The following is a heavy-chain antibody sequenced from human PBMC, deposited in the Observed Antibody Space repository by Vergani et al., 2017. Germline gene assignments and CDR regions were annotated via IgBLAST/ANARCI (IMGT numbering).Heavy chain of an antibody. CDR2: ISSSSIYI. V-gene: IGHV3-21*01. J-gene: IGHJ3*02. CDR3: AGDGDSSSWAFDI. Sequence: EVQLVESGGGLVKPGGSLRLSCAASGFTFSSYSMNWVRQAPGKGLEWVSSISSSSIYIYYADSVKGRFTISRDNAKNSLYLQMNSLRAEDTAVYYCAGDGDSSSWAFDIGGQGTMVTVSS. CDR1: GFTFSSYS. D-gene: IGHD6-13*01.